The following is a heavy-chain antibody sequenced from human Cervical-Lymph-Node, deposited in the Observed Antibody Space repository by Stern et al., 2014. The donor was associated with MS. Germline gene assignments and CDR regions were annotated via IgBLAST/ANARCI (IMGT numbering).Heavy chain of an antibody. CDR3: AKESGSYDYYYFGMDV. V-gene: IGHV3-23*04. CDR2: INGSGADT. Sequence: VQLVESGGGLVQPGGSLRLSCTASGLTFSSYGMSWVRQAPGKGLEWVSVINGSGADTYYGDSVKGRFTISRDNSKNTLYLRMNSLRAEDTAVYYCAKESGSYDYYYFGMDVWGQGTTVIVSS. CDR1: GLTFSSYG. D-gene: IGHD1-26*01. J-gene: IGHJ6*02.